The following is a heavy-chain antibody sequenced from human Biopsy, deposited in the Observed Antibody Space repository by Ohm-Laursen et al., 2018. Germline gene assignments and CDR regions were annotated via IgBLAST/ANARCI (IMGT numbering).Heavy chain of an antibody. CDR2: IFHTGTT. Sequence: TLSLTCAVYGGAFLGFYLRRIPPTPREGVGGGGGIFHTGTTYYNPSPKSRVTISVDTSKNQFSLKLSSVTAADTAVYYCARGRLRAVARFDYWGQGTLVTVSS. J-gene: IGHJ4*02. CDR3: ARGRLRAVARFDY. D-gene: IGHD6-19*01. V-gene: IGHV4-34*01. CDR1: GGAFLGFY.